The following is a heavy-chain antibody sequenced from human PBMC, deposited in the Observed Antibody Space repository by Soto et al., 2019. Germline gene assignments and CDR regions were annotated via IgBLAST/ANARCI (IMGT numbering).Heavy chain of an antibody. J-gene: IGHJ6*02. CDR1: GGSVSDGTYY. Sequence: SETLSLTCTVSGGSVSDGTYYWSWIRQPPGKGLEWIGYIYYSGSTNYNPSLKSRVTISLDTSKNHFSLDLSSVTAADTAVYYCARVQSYYYYYGMDVWGPGSTVTVSS. V-gene: IGHV4-61*03. CDR2: IYYSGST. CDR3: ARVQSYYYYYGMDV.